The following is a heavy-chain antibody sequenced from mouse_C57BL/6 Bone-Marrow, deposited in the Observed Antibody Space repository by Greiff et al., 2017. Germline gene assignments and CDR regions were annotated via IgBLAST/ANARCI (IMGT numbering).Heavy chain of an antibody. V-gene: IGHV1-69*01. J-gene: IGHJ2*01. CDR2: IDPSDSYT. D-gene: IGHD1-1*01. Sequence: QVQLQQPGAELVMPGASVKLSCKASGYTFTSYWMHWVKQRPGQGLEWIGEIDPSDSYTNYNQKFKGKSTLTVGKSSSTAYMQLSSLTSEDSAVYYCAREDYYGSSYNFDYWGQGTTLTVSS. CDR3: AREDYYGSSYNFDY. CDR1: GYTFTSYW.